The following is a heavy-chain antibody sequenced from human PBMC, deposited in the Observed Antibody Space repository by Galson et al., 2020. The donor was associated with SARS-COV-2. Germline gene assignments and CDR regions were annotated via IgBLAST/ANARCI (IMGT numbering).Heavy chain of an antibody. D-gene: IGHD6-13*01. J-gene: IGHJ5*02. CDR2: VYYSGST. CDR3: AREIAAAHGDHWFDP. CDR1: GGSISTGNDY. Sequence: ASETLSLTCTVSGGSISTGNDYCGWIRQPPGKGLECIGSVYYSGSTYYNPSFKSRVTISVDTSKNEFSLSLTSITAADTAVYYCAREIAAAHGDHWFDPWGQGTLVTVSS. V-gene: IGHV4-39*07.